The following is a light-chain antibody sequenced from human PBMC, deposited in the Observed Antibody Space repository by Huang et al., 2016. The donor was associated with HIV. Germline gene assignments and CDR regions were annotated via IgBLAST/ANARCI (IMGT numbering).Light chain of an antibody. J-gene: IGKJ1*01. CDR1: QSVSSN. Sequence: EIVMTRSPATLSVSPGERATLSGRASQSVSSNLAWYQQKPGQAPRLLIYGASTRATGIPARFIGSGSGTEFTLTISSLQSEDFAVYYCQQYNNWPWTFGQGTKVEIK. CDR2: GAS. V-gene: IGKV3-15*01. CDR3: QQYNNWPWT.